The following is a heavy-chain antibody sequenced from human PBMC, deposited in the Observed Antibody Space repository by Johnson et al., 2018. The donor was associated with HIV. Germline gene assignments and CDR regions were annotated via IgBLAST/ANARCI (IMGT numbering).Heavy chain of an antibody. CDR2: IYSGGST. CDR3: STGGIVVVIGAILLPLHDAFDI. J-gene: IGHJ3*02. Sequence: QVQLVESGGGAVQPGRSLRLSSVVSGFTFSSYATHWVRQAPGKGLEWVSVIYSGGSTYYADSVKGRFTISRDNSKNTLYLQMNSLRAEDTAVYYCSTGGIVVVIGAILLPLHDAFDIWGQGTMVTVSS. CDR1: GFTFSSYA. V-gene: IGHV3-NL1*01. D-gene: IGHD2-15*01.